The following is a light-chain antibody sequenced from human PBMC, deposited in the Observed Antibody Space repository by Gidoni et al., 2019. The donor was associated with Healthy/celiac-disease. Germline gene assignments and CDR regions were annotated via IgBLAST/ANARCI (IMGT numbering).Light chain of an antibody. J-gene: IGKJ2*01. V-gene: IGKV3-11*01. CDR1: QSVSSY. CDR3: QQRSNWPPMYT. Sequence: EIVLTQSPATLSLSPGERATLSCRASQSVSSYLAWYQQKPGQAPRLLIYDASNRATGIPARFSGSGSGTDFTLTSSSREPEDFAVYYCQQRSNWPPMYTFXQXTKLXIK. CDR2: DAS.